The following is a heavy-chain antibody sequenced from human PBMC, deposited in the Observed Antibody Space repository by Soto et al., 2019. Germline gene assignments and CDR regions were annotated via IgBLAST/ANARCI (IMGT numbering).Heavy chain of an antibody. J-gene: IGHJ3*02. CDR3: ARERVHAFDI. V-gene: IGHV1-8*01. CDR2: MNPNRGNT. CDR1: GYTFTSYD. Sequence: QVQLAQSGAEVKKPGASVKVSCKASGYTFTSYDINWVRQATGQGLEWMGWMNPNRGNTGYAQQSQGRVTMTRNTSISTAYMELSSLRSEDTAIYYCARERVHAFDIWGQGTMVTVSS.